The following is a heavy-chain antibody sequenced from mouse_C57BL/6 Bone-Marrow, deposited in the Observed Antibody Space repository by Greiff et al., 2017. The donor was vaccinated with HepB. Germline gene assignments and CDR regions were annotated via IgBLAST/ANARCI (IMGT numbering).Heavy chain of an antibody. CDR1: GYTFTDYY. Sequence: VQLKQSGPVLVKPGASVKMSCKASGYTFTDYYMNWVKQSHGKSLEWIGVINPYNGGTSYNQKFKGKATLTVDKSSSTAYMELNSLTSEDSAVYYCARKGYYYGSSYYAMDYWGQGTSVTVSS. CDR2: INPYNGGT. CDR3: ARKGYYYGSSYYAMDY. D-gene: IGHD1-1*01. J-gene: IGHJ4*01. V-gene: IGHV1-19*01.